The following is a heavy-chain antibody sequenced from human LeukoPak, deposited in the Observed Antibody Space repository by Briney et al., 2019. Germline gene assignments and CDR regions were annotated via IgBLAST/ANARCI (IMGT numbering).Heavy chain of an antibody. CDR1: GYSFTSYW. Sequence: GESLKISCKGSGYSFTSYWIAWVRQMPGKGLEWMGIVYPGDSDARYSPSFQGQVTFSADKSVSTAYLQWSSLKASDTAMYYCARHSSGSGSSDAFDIWGQGTMVTVSS. CDR3: ARHSSGSGSSDAFDI. D-gene: IGHD3-10*01. J-gene: IGHJ3*02. V-gene: IGHV5-51*01. CDR2: VYPGDSDA.